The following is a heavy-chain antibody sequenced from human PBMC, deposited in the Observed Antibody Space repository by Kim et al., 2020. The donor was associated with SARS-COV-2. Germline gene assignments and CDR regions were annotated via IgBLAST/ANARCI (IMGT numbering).Heavy chain of an antibody. CDR1: GGSFSGYY. V-gene: IGHV4-34*01. CDR3: ARALEGDGYYYYYGMDV. CDR2: INHSGST. J-gene: IGHJ6*01. Sequence: SETLSLTCAVYGGSFSGYYWSWIRQPPGKGLEWIGEINHSGSTNYNPSLKSRVTISVDTSKNQFSLKLSSVTAADTAVYYCARALEGDGYYYYYGMDV.